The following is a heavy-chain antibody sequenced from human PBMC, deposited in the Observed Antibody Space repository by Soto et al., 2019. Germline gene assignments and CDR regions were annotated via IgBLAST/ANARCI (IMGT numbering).Heavy chain of an antibody. CDR3: ARDRITGTTAPFWDSYGMDV. CDR1: GGTFSSYA. D-gene: IGHD1-20*01. J-gene: IGHJ6*02. Sequence: QVQLVQSGAEVKKPGSSVKVSCKASGGTFSSYAISWVRQAPGQGLEWMGGIIPIFGTANYAQKFQGRVTITADESTSTAYMELSSLRSEDTAVYYCARDRITGTTAPFWDSYGMDVWGQGTTVTVSS. CDR2: IIPIFGTA. V-gene: IGHV1-69*12.